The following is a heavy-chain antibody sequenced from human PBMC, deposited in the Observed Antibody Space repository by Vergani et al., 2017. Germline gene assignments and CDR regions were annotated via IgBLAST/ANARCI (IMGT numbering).Heavy chain of an antibody. Sequence: QLQLQESGPGLVKPSETLSLTCTVSGGSISSSSYYWGWIRQPPGKGLEWIGSIYYSGSTYYNPSLKSRVTISVDTSKNQFSLKLSSVTAADTAVYYCARHKWGIFGVVGRLDPWGQGTLVTVSS. CDR1: GGSISSSSYY. J-gene: IGHJ5*02. D-gene: IGHD3-3*01. V-gene: IGHV4-39*01. CDR3: ARHKWGIFGVVGRLDP. CDR2: IYYSGST.